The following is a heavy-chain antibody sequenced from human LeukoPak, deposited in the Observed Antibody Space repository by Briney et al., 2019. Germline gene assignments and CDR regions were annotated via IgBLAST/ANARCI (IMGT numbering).Heavy chain of an antibody. D-gene: IGHD3-16*01. CDR1: GFTFSSYD. V-gene: IGHV3-13*04. Sequence: GGPLRFSGAASGFTFSSYDMPWVRQATGKGLKWVSAIGSAADTYYVGSVKGLFTISSENSTYSLYLPMNSLRAGVKAAHYCAGGKSVYYWGQGTLVTISS. CDR2: IGSAADT. CDR3: AGGKSVYY. J-gene: IGHJ4*02.